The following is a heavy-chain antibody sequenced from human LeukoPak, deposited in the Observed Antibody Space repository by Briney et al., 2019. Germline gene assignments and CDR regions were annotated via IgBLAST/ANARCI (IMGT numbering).Heavy chain of an antibody. J-gene: IGHJ4*02. Sequence: GGSLRLSCAASGFTFSSYAMSWVRQAPGKGLEWVSAISGSGGSTYYADSVKGRFTISRDNSKNTLYLQMNSLRAEDTAVYYCAKDGLDYGGNPAIAFDYWGQGTLVTVSS. CDR1: GFTFSSYA. D-gene: IGHD4-23*01. CDR2: ISGSGGST. V-gene: IGHV3-23*01. CDR3: AKDGLDYGGNPAIAFDY.